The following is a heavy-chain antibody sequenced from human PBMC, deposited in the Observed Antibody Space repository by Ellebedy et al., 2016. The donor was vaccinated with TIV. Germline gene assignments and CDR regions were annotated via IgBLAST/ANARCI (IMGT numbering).Heavy chain of an antibody. Sequence: AASVKVSCKASGGTFSSYAISWVRQAPGQGLEWMGRIIPILGIANYAQKFQGRVTITADKSTSTAYMELSSLRSEDTAMYYCAAQRGYSYEYYFDYWGQGTLVTVSS. CDR1: GGTFSSYA. CDR2: IIPILGIA. CDR3: AAQRGYSYEYYFDY. D-gene: IGHD5-18*01. J-gene: IGHJ4*02. V-gene: IGHV1-69*04.